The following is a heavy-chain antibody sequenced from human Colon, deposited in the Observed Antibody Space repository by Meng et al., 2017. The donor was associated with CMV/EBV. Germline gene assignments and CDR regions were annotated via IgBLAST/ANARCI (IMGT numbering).Heavy chain of an antibody. V-gene: IGHV3-48*03. CDR3: TRVANYLDY. J-gene: IGHJ4*02. CDR2: ISASGSTI. CDR1: GFTFSTYE. Sequence: GESLKISCAASGFTFSTYEMNWVRQPPGKGLEWVSFISASGSTIYYADSVKGRFTISRDNAKNSLYLQMNSLRPDDTAVYYCTRVANYLDYWGQGTLVTVSS.